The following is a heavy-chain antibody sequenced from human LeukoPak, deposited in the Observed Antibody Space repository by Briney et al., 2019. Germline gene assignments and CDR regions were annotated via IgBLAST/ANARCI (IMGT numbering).Heavy chain of an antibody. CDR1: GYTFTSYY. Sequence: EASVKVSCKASGYTFTSYYMHWVRPAPGQGLEWMGIINPSGGSTSYAQKFQGRVTMTRDTSTSTVYMELSSLRSEDTAVYYCARVSLARRTLDYWGQGTLVTVSS. V-gene: IGHV1-46*01. CDR2: INPSGGST. J-gene: IGHJ4*02. CDR3: ARVSLARRTLDY.